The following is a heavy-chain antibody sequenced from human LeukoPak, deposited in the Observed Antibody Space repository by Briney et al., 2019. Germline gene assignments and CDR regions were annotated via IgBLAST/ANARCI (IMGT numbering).Heavy chain of an antibody. D-gene: IGHD3-10*01. CDR3: AKDENYYGSGTYDY. V-gene: IGHV3-43*01. Sequence: TGGSLRLSCAASGFTFDDYTMHWVRQAPGKGLEWVSLISWDGGSTYYADSVKGRFTISRDNSKNSLYLQMNSLRTEDTALYYCAKDENYYGSGTYDYWGQGTLVTVSS. CDR2: ISWDGGST. J-gene: IGHJ4*02. CDR1: GFTFDDYT.